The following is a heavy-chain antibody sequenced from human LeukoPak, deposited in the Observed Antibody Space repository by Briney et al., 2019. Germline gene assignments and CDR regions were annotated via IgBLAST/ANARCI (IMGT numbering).Heavy chain of an antibody. CDR2: IYPGDSDT. V-gene: IGHV5-51*01. CDR3: AKRGGSRPLYFDS. D-gene: IGHD1-26*01. CDR1: GYMFANHW. J-gene: IGHJ4*02. Sequence: KRGESLKISCKGSGYMFANHWIGWVRQMPGRGLEWMGIIYPGDSDTRYNPSIHGQVTISADKSMTTAYIEWHSLEASDTAMYFCAKRGGSRPLYFDSWGQGTLVTVSS.